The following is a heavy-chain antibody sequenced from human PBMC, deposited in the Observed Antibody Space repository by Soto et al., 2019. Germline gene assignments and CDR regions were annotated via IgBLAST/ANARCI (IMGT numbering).Heavy chain of an antibody. CDR1: GFTFSSYW. Sequence: EVQLVESGGGLVQPGGSLRLSCAASGFTFSSYWMSWVRQAPGKGPEWVANIKQDESETYYVDSVKGRFTISRDNAKHSLYLQMNSLRAEDTAVYYCARVRGYCSGGSCFPWDYWGQGTLVTVSS. V-gene: IGHV3-7*04. D-gene: IGHD2-15*01. CDR3: ARVRGYCSGGSCFPWDY. CDR2: IKQDESET. J-gene: IGHJ4*02.